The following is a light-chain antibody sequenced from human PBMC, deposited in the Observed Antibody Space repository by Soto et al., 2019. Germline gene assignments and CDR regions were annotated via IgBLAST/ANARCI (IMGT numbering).Light chain of an antibody. CDR1: QDISNY. V-gene: IGKV1-33*01. CDR2: DAS. J-gene: IGKJ5*01. CDR3: QQYDNLIT. Sequence: DIQMTQSPSSLSASVGDRVTITCQASQDISNYLNWYQQKPGKAPKLLIYDASNLETGVASRFSGSGSGTDFTFTISSLQPEDIGTYYCQQYDNLITFGQGTQLEIK.